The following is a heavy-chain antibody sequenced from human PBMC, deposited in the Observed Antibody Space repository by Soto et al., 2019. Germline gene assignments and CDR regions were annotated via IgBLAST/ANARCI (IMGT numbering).Heavy chain of an antibody. CDR2: IYWDDDK. CDR1: GFSLSTSGVG. Sequence: QITLKESGPTLVKPTQTLTLTCTFCGFSLSTSGVGVGWIRQPPGKALEWLALIYWDDDKRYSPSLKSRLTTTKDTSKHQVVLTTTNMDPVDTATYYSATHMELVFDYWGQGTLVTVSS. CDR3: ATHMELVFDY. V-gene: IGHV2-5*02. D-gene: IGHD1-7*01. J-gene: IGHJ4*01.